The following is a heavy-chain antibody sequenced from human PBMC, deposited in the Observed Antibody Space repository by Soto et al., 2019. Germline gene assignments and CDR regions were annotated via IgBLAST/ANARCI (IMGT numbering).Heavy chain of an antibody. V-gene: IGHV1-18*01. J-gene: IGHJ4*02. CDR3: ARDTPPTDY. CDR2: ISAYTTNT. Sequence: QVQLVQSGAEVKKPGASVKVSCKTSGYTLTSYHISWVRQAPGQGLEWMGWISAYTTNTHYAQKFQGRVTMTTDTLTSTAYMELRSLRSDDTAVYYCARDTPPTDYWGQGTLVTVSS. CDR1: GYTLTSYH.